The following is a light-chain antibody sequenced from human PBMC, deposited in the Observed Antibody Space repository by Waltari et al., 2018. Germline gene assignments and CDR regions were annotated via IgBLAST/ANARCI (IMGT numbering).Light chain of an antibody. CDR3: QEYDSLPVT. CDR2: KSS. J-gene: IGKJ4*01. V-gene: IGKV1-5*03. CDR1: QRVKNN. Sequence: DIQMTQSPSTLSAYVGDRVIITCRASQRVKNNLDWYQQRPGKAPKVLVHKSSRLESGVPSRFSGSGYGTEFTLTISSLQPDDFATYYCQEYDSLPVTFGGGTKVEIK.